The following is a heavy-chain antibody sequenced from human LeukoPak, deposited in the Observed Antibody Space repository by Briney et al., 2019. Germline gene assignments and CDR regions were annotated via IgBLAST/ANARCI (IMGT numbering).Heavy chain of an antibody. V-gene: IGHV3-64*01. D-gene: IGHD2/OR15-2a*01. CDR3: ASSIGPFYDLHV. J-gene: IGHJ6*03. Sequence: RGGSLRLSSAASGFTFSSSTMHWVRQAPGDGLEYISAIRSNGGSTYHANSVKGRFTISTDNSKNTMYLQMGSVIPDDRGVYYCASSIGPFYDLHVWGKGTTVTVSS. CDR1: GFTFSSST. CDR2: IRSNGGST.